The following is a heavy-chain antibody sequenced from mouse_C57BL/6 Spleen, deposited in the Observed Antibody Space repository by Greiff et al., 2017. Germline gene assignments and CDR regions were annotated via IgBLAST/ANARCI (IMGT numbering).Heavy chain of an antibody. D-gene: IGHD1-1*01. J-gene: IGHJ1*03. CDR1: GFSLTSYG. CDR2: IWRGGST. Sequence: QVQLQQSGPGLVQPSQSLSITCTVSGFSLTSYGVHWVRQAPGKGLEWLGVIWRGGSTDYNAAFISRLSISKDNSTSHVFFKMNRLQADDTAIYYCARTVVPSSYWYFDVWGTGTTVTVSS. CDR3: ARTVVPSSYWYFDV. V-gene: IGHV2-2*01.